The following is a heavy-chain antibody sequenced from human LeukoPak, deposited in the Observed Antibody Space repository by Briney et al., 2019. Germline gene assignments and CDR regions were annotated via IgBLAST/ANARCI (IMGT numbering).Heavy chain of an antibody. V-gene: IGHV3-33*01. J-gene: IGHJ3*02. Sequence: GSLRLSCAASGFTFSSYGMHWVRQAPGKGLEWVAVIWYDGSNKYYADSVKGRFTISRDNSKNTLYLQMNSLRAEDTAVYYCARDGSRGSGSYYPYAFDIWGQGTMVTVSS. CDR1: GFTFSSYG. D-gene: IGHD3-10*01. CDR2: IWYDGSNK. CDR3: ARDGSRGSGSYYPYAFDI.